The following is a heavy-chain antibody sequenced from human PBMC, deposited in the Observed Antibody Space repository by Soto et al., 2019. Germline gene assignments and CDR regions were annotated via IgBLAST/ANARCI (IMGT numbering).Heavy chain of an antibody. CDR3: AKNHVADTDFYFDH. D-gene: IGHD6-19*01. CDR2: IGWNSGSV. V-gene: IGHV3-9*01. J-gene: IGHJ4*02. CDR1: GFTFDAYA. Sequence: EVQLVESGGGLVQPGRSLRLSCAASGFTFDAYAMHWVRQAPGKGLEWVAGIGWNSGSVGYADSVKGRFSISRDNAKNSLYLQMNRLRAEDTAWYLCAKNHVADTDFYFDHWGQGTLVTVSS.